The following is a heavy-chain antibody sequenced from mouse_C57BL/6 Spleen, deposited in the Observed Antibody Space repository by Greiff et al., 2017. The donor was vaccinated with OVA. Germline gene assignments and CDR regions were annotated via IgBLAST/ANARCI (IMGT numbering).Heavy chain of an antibody. CDR3: AYGYDSAFAY. D-gene: IGHD1-2*01. Sequence: QVQLKESGPGLVQPSQSLSITCTVSGFSLTSYGVHWVRQSQGKGLEWLGVIWSGGSTDYNAAFMYRLSITKDNSKIQVCVKMNSLQADDTSIYYCAYGYDSAFAYWGQGTLVTVSA. V-gene: IGHV2-5*01. CDR1: GFSLTSYG. J-gene: IGHJ3*01. CDR2: IWSGGST.